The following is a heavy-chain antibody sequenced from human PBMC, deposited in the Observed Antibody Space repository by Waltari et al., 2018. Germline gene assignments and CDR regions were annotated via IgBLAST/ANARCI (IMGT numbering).Heavy chain of an antibody. CDR3: ARAGPWGMIVVN. J-gene: IGHJ4*02. V-gene: IGHV1-46*01. D-gene: IGHD3-22*01. Sequence: QVQLVQSGAEVKKPGASVKVSCKASGYTFTSYYMHWVRQAPGQGLEWMGRINRRGGSTSYGQKVKGRVTMTRDTATSTVDMELSSLRCEDTAVYYCARAGPWGMIVVNWGQGTLVTVSS. CDR2: INRRGGST. CDR1: GYTFTSYY.